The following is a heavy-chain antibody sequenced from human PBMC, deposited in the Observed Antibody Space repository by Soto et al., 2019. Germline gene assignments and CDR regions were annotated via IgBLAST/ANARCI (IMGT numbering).Heavy chain of an antibody. Sequence: QVQLVESGGGVVQPGRSLRLSCAASGFTFSSYGMHWFRQAPGKGLEWVAGIWYDGSNKYYADSVKGRFTISRDNSKNTLYLQMNSLRAEDTAVYYCARDFSSSWYRYYYMDVWGKGTTVTVSS. CDR1: GFTFSSYG. J-gene: IGHJ6*03. V-gene: IGHV3-33*01. CDR3: ARDFSSSWYRYYYMDV. CDR2: IWYDGSNK. D-gene: IGHD6-13*01.